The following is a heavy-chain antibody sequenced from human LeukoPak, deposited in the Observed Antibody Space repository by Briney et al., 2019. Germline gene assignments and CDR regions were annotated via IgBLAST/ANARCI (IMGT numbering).Heavy chain of an antibody. CDR2: INHSGST. CDR3: ARGLAYYDFWSGYSGWFDP. D-gene: IGHD3-3*01. J-gene: IGHJ5*02. Sequence: SETLSLTCAVYGGSFSGYYWSWIRQPPGKGLEWIGEINHSGSTNYSPSLKSRVTISVDTSENQFSLKLSSVTAADTAIYYCARGLAYYDFWSGYSGWFDPWGQGILVAVSS. V-gene: IGHV4-34*01. CDR1: GGSFSGYY.